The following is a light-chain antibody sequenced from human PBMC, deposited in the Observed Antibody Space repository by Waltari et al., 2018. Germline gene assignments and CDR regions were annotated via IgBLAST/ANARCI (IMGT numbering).Light chain of an antibody. J-gene: IGLJ2*01. CDR3: SSYAGGNTYVI. V-gene: IGLV2-23*02. Sequence: QSALTQPASVSGSPGQSITIFCTVTSRDVGSYNLVSCYQKHPGKAPKLIIYEVNKWPSGASNRFAGSKSGNTASLTISGLQAEDEADYYCSSYAGGNTYVIFGGGTKLTVL. CDR2: EVN. CDR1: SRDVGSYNL.